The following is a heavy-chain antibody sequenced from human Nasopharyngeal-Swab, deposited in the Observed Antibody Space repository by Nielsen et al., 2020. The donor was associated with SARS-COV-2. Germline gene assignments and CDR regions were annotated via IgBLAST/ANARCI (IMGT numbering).Heavy chain of an antibody. D-gene: IGHD1-1*01. V-gene: IGHV3-30*18. CDR1: GFPFSNYA. CDR3: AKGRVWNDASDGDAFDI. J-gene: IGHJ3*02. Sequence: GESLKISCAASGFPFSNYAMHWVRQAPGKGLEWVAVISNDGSNKFYGDSVKGQITISRDNSKNTLYLQMNSLRAEDTAVYYCAKGRVWNDASDGDAFDIWGQGTMVTVSS. CDR2: ISNDGSNK.